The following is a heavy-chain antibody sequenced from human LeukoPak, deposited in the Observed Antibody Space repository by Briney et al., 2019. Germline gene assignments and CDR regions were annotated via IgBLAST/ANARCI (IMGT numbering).Heavy chain of an antibody. D-gene: IGHD6-13*01. Sequence: SETLSLTCTVSGASISSNNYYWGWFRQPPGKGLKWIGSIYHSGSTYYNPSLKSRVTISVDTSKNQFSLKLSSVTAADTAVYYCARVTGYMTEDYFDYWGQGTLITVSS. CDR2: IYHSGST. V-gene: IGHV4-39*07. CDR3: ARVTGYMTEDYFDY. J-gene: IGHJ4*02. CDR1: GASISSNNYY.